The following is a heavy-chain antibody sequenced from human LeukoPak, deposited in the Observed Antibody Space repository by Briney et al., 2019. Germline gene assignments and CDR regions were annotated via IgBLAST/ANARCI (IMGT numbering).Heavy chain of an antibody. J-gene: IGHJ6*03. Sequence: GESLKISCKGSGYSFTSYWIGWVRQMPGKGLEWMGIIYPGDSDTIYSPSFQGQVTISADKSISTPYLQWSSLKASDTAMYYCARHGGATVTTGVYYYYYMDVWGKGTTVTVSS. V-gene: IGHV5-51*01. CDR3: ARHGGATVTTGVYYYYYMDV. CDR1: GYSFTSYW. CDR2: IYPGDSDT. D-gene: IGHD4-11*01.